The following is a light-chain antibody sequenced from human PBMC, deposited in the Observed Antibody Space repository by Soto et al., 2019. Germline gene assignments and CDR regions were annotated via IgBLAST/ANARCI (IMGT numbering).Light chain of an antibody. V-gene: IGKV3D-15*01. CDR2: GAS. J-gene: IGKJ4*01. Sequence: EIVMTQSPATLSVSPGERATLSCRASQSVSSNLAWYQQKPGQAPRLLVYGASTRATGIPARFSGSQSGTEFTLTISSLLSEDSAVYYCQQYNNWPPHTFGGGTKVDIK. CDR3: QQYNNWPPHT. CDR1: QSVSSN.